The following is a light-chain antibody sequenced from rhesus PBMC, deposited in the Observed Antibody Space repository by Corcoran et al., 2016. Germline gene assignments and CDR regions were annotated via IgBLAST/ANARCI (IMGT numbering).Light chain of an antibody. V-gene: IGKV1-22*01. CDR1: QGISSW. CDR3: QQYGSGPYS. Sequence: DIQMTQSPSSLSASVGDTVTITCRASQGISSWLAWYQQKPGKAPKLLLDKASSLQSGVPSRCSGSGSGTDFTITISSRQSEDFATYYCQQYGSGPYSFGQGTKVEIK. CDR2: KAS. J-gene: IGKJ2*01.